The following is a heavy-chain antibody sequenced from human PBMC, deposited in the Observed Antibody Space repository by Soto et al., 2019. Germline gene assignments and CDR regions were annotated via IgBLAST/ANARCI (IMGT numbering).Heavy chain of an antibody. CDR1: GFSLSTSGVG. J-gene: IGHJ1*01. Sequence: QITLKESGPTLVKPTQTLTLTCSFSGFSLSTSGVGVGWIRQPPGKALEWLAHIYWDDDKRYSPSLKSRLTITKDTSKNQVVLKMTNMDPVDTATYYCVHTYYYDSTGYSEGREYFQHWGQGTLVTVSS. CDR3: VHTYYYDSTGYSEGREYFQH. D-gene: IGHD3-22*01. V-gene: IGHV2-5*02. CDR2: IYWDDDK.